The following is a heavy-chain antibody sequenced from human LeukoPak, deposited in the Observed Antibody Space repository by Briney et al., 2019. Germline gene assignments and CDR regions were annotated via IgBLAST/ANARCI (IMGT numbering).Heavy chain of an antibody. CDR2: IYYSENT. CDR1: GGSISRSYYY. Sequence: ASETLSLTCSVSGGSISRSYYYWRWIRQPPGKALEWIGTIYYSENTFYNPSLNSRVTISVDTSINHLSLTLTSLTAADTAVYFCSRHEHKALAGDTWGQGTLVTVSS. V-gene: IGHV4-39*01. J-gene: IGHJ5*02. CDR3: SRHEHKALAGDT. D-gene: IGHD6-19*01.